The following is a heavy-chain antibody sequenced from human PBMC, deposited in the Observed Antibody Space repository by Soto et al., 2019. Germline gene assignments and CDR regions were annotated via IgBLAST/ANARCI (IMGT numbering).Heavy chain of an antibody. J-gene: IGHJ4*02. D-gene: IGHD6-19*01. CDR1: GGSISSYY. V-gene: IGHV4-59*01. Sequence: SEILSLTCTVSGGSISSYYWSWIRQPPGKGLEWIGYIYYSGSTNYNPSLKSRVTISVDTSKNQFSLKLSSVTAADTAVYYCARMARYSSGFDYWGQGTLVTVSS. CDR3: ARMARYSSGFDY. CDR2: IYYSGST.